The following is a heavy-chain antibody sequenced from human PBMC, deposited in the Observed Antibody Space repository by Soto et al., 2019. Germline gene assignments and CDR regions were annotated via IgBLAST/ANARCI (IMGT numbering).Heavy chain of an antibody. V-gene: IGHV4-61*01. CDR3: AREDY. CDR1: GGSVSSGSYY. Sequence: SETLSLTCTVSGGSVSSGSYYWSWIRQPPGKGLEWIGYIYNSGSTNYNPSLKSRVTRSVDTSKNQFSLKLSSVTAADTAVYYCAREDYWGQGTLVTVSS. J-gene: IGHJ4*02. CDR2: IYNSGST.